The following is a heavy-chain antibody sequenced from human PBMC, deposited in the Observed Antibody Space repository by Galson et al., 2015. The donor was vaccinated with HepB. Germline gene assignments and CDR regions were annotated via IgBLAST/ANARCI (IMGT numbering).Heavy chain of an antibody. CDR1: GYTFTSYD. CDR3: ARAPKLHAFGDCVDS. CDR2: MNPNSGNT. D-gene: IGHD2-21*02. J-gene: IGHJ4*02. Sequence: SVKVSCKASGYTFTSYDINWVRQATGQGLEWMGWMNPNSGNTGYAQKFQGRVTMTRNTSISTAYMELSSLRSEDTAVYYCARAPKLHAFGDCVDSWGQGTLVTVSS. V-gene: IGHV1-8*01.